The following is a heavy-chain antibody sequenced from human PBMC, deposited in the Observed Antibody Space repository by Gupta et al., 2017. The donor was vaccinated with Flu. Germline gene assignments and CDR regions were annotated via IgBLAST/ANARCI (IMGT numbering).Heavy chain of an antibody. J-gene: IGHJ4*02. V-gene: IGHV3-23*01. CDR1: GLTCSDYA. CDR2: VGAGGDRT. D-gene: IGHD6-13*01. Sequence: EVQLLESGGGVVQPGESLRLSCVVSGLTCSDYAMKWVRQAPGKGLEWLSTVGAGGDRTYYADSVMGRFTISRDNSKNTIYLQMNSLTGDDTAVYYCAKDRSGNPAIDYWGQGALVTVSA. CDR3: AKDRSGNPAIDY.